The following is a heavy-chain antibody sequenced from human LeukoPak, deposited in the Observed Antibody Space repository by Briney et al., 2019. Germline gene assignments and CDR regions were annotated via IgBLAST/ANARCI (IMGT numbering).Heavy chain of an antibody. CDR2: IYYSGST. D-gene: IGHD3-10*01. CDR1: GGSISSSSYY. V-gene: IGHV4-39*07. CDR3: ARVLDYYGSGSYQYFQH. J-gene: IGHJ1*01. Sequence: PSETLSLTCTVSGGSISSSSYYWGWIRQPPGKGLEWIGSIYYSGSTYYNPSLKSRVTISVDTSKNQFSLKLSSVTAADTAVYYCARVLDYYGSGSYQYFQHWGQGTLVTVSS.